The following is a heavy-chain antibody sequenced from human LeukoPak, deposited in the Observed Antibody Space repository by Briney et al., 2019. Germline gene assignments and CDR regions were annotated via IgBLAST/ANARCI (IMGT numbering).Heavy chain of an antibody. CDR3: ARGLLDGSQRVWLTAFDI. Sequence: SETLSLTCAVNGGSFSGYYWSSMRQPPGKGLEWIGEINHSGSTNYNPSLKSRVTISVDTSKNQFSLKLSSVTAADTAVYYCARGLLDGSQRVWLTAFDIWGQGTMVTVSS. CDR2: INHSGST. CDR1: GGSFSGYY. J-gene: IGHJ3*02. V-gene: IGHV4-34*01. D-gene: IGHD5-18*01.